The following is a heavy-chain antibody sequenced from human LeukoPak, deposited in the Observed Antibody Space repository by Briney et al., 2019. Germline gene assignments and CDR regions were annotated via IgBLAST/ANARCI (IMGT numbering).Heavy chain of an antibody. CDR2: ISSSGSTI. CDR3: AKTGTTLITWIDH. V-gene: IGHV3-11*04. J-gene: IGHJ4*02. Sequence: KPGGSLRLSCAASGFTFSDYYMSWIRQAPGKGLEWVSYISSSGSTIYYADSVKGRFTISRDNAKNSLYLQMNSLRAEDTAVYYCAKTGTTLITWIDHWGQGTLVTVSS. CDR1: GFTFSDYY. D-gene: IGHD1-1*01.